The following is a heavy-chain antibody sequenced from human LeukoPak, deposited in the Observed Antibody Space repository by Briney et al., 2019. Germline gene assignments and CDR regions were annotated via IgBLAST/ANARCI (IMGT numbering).Heavy chain of an antibody. CDR2: IHHSGST. D-gene: IGHD3-22*01. J-gene: IGHJ4*02. Sequence: SETLSLTCAVYGGSFSGYYWSWIRQPPGKGLEWIGEIHHSGSTNYNPSLKSRVTISVDTSKNQFSLKLSSVTAADTAVYYCARSSSGYYYWGQGTLVTVSS. CDR3: ARSSSGYYY. CDR1: GGSFSGYY. V-gene: IGHV4-34*01.